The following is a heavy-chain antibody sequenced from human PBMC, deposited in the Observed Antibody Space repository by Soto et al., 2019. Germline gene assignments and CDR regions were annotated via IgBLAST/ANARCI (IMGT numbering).Heavy chain of an antibody. J-gene: IGHJ4*02. D-gene: IGHD3-22*01. CDR3: AKGLSMYYYDSSGYYSYFDY. CDR2: ISYDGSNK. CDR1: GFTFSSYG. V-gene: IGHV3-30*18. Sequence: GGSLRLSCAASGFTFSSYGMHWVRQAPGKGLEWVAVISYDGSNKYYADSVKGRFTISRDNSKNTLYLQMNSLRAEDTAVYYCAKGLSMYYYDSSGYYSYFDYWGQGTLVTVSS.